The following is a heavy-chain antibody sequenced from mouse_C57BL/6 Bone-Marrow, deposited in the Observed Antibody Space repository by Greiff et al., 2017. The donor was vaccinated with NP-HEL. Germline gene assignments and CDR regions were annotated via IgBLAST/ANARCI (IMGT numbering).Heavy chain of an antibody. V-gene: IGHV1-53*01. J-gene: IGHJ1*03. CDR2: INPSNGGT. Sequence: GQGLEWIGNINPSNGGTNYNEKFKSKATLTVDKSSSTAYMQLSSLTSEDSAVYYCARYYGNLGYFDVWGTGTTVTVSS. CDR3: ARYYGNLGYFDV. D-gene: IGHD2-1*01.